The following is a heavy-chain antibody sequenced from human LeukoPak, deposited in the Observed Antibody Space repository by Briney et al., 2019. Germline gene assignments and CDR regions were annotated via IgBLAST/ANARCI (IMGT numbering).Heavy chain of an antibody. D-gene: IGHD2-15*01. CDR2: ISGSGGST. V-gene: IGHV3-23*01. CDR1: GFTFSSSG. J-gene: IGHJ4*02. CDR3: AREGTQWSWSY. Sequence: GGSLRLSCAATGFTFSSSGMSWVRQAPGKGLEWVSAISGSGGSTYYADSVKGRFTISRDNSKNTLYLQMNSLRAEDTAVYYCAREGTQWSWSYWGQGTLVTVSS.